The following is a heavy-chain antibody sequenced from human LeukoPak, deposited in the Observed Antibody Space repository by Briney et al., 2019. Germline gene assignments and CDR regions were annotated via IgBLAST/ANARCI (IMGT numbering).Heavy chain of an antibody. Sequence: PGGSLRLSCAASGFSFSNYEMKWVRQAPGKGLEWVSYISSSGSTTYYADSVKGRFTISRDNAKNSLSLQMSSLRVEDTAVYYCARGVPARRFDYWGQGTLVTVSS. J-gene: IGHJ4*02. CDR3: ARGVPARRFDY. V-gene: IGHV3-48*03. CDR1: GFSFSNYE. CDR2: ISSSGSTT.